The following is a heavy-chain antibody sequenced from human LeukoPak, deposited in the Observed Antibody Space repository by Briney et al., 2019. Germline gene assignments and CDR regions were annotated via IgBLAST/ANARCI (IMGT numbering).Heavy chain of an antibody. Sequence: GGSLGLSCAASGFTFRDEYMSWIRQAPGKGLEWVSSISSSSNYIYYADSVKGRFTISRDNAKNSLYLQMNSLRAEDTAVYYCARAKMFYYEGGTYYHAFDIWGQGTMVTVSS. CDR3: ARAKMFYYEGGTYYHAFDI. CDR1: GFTFRDEY. D-gene: IGHD3-22*01. J-gene: IGHJ3*02. CDR2: ISSSSNYI. V-gene: IGHV3-11*06.